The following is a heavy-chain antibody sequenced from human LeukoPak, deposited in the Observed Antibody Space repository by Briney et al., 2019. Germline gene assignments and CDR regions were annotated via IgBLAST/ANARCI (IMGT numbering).Heavy chain of an antibody. V-gene: IGHV3-48*04. CDR2: ISSSSSTI. CDR3: ARWYCSSTTCYYDY. CDR1: GFTFSSYS. Sequence: GGPLRLSCAASGFTFSSYSMNWVRQAPGKGLEWVSYISSSSSTIYYADSVKGRFTISRDSSKNMLYLQMNSLRAEDTAVYYCARWYCSSTTCYYDYWGQGTLVTVSS. D-gene: IGHD2-2*01. J-gene: IGHJ4*02.